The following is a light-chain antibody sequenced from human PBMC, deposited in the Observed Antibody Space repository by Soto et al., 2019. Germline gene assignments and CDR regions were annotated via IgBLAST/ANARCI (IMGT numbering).Light chain of an antibody. CDR3: QQRSNWPLT. CDR1: QSVSSF. Sequence: EIQLTQFPATLALSPGERAPLRCRASQSVSSFLAWYQQKPGQAPRLLIYDASNKATGIPARFSGSGSGTDFTLTINSLEPEDFAVYYCQQRSNWPLTFGGGTKVDIK. J-gene: IGKJ4*01. V-gene: IGKV3-11*01. CDR2: DAS.